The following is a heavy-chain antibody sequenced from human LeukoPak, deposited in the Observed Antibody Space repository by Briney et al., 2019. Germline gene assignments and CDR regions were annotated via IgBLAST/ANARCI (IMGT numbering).Heavy chain of an antibody. CDR3: ATVCSGGSCYPNWFDP. V-gene: IGHV1-24*01. Sequence: GASVKVPCKVSGYTLTELSMHWVRQAPGKGLEWMGGFDPEDGETIYAQKFQGRVTMTEDTSTDTAYMELSSLRSEDTAVYYCATVCSGGSCYPNWFDPWGQGTLVTVSS. CDR1: GYTLTELS. CDR2: FDPEDGET. J-gene: IGHJ5*02. D-gene: IGHD2-15*01.